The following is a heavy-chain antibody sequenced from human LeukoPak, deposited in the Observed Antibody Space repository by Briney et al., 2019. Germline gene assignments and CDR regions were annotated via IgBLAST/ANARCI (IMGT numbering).Heavy chain of an antibody. CDR1: GFTFTTYT. Sequence: GGSLRLSCAASGFTFTTYTISWVRQAPGKGLEWVSGISWNSGSIGYADSVKGRFTISRDNAKNSLYLQVNSLRAEDTALYYCAKDNRIGGYDWSLGYWGQGTLVTVSS. J-gene: IGHJ4*02. V-gene: IGHV3-9*01. CDR2: ISWNSGSI. CDR3: AKDNRIGGYDWSLGY. D-gene: IGHD5-12*01.